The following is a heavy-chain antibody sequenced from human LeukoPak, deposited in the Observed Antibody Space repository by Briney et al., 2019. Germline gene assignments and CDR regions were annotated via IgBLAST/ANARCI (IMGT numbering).Heavy chain of an antibody. D-gene: IGHD3-16*01. J-gene: IGHJ3*02. CDR2: MSGSGGSI. CDR1: GFTFSSYA. Sequence: GGSLRLSCAASGFTFSSYAMSWVRQAPGKGLEWVSTMSGSGGSIYYTGSVKGRFTISRDNSKSTLCLQMNTLRAEDTAVYYCAKDPVNWGQDSGTFDIWGQGTMVTVSS. V-gene: IGHV3-23*01. CDR3: AKDPVNWGQDSGTFDI.